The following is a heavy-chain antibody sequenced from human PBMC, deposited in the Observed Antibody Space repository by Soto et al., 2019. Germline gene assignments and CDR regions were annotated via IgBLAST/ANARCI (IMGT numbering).Heavy chain of an antibody. D-gene: IGHD3-3*01. V-gene: IGHV3-23*01. Sequence: PGGSLRLSCAASGFTFSNFAMSWVRQAPGKGLEWISSLTGSGSGSYSADSVKGRFTISRDNSKNTLYLQMNSLRAEDTAVYYCAKVHFGVAIRDSFDYWGQGTLVTVSS. CDR2: LTGSGSGS. CDR3: AKVHFGVAIRDSFDY. J-gene: IGHJ4*02. CDR1: GFTFSNFA.